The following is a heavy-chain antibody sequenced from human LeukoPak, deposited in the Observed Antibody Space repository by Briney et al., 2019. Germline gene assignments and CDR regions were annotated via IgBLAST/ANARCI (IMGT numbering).Heavy chain of an antibody. CDR3: ARKRRFLEWLSFDY. D-gene: IGHD3-3*01. CDR2: INHSGST. J-gene: IGHJ4*02. Sequence: PSETLSLTCAVYGGSFSGYYWSWIRQPPGKGLEWIGEINHSGSTNYNPSLKSRVTISVDTFKNQFSLKLSSVTAADTAVYYCARKRRFLEWLSFDYWGQGTLVTVSS. CDR1: GGSFSGYY. V-gene: IGHV4-34*01.